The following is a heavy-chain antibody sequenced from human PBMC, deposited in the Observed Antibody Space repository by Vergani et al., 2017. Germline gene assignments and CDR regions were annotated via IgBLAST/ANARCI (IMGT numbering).Heavy chain of an antibody. CDR1: GFTFFSYA. Sequence: EVQLLESGGNLIQPGGSLRLSCGASGFTFFSYAMTWVRLAPGKGLQWVSAISGSVGNTFYTDSVKGRFTISRDNSKDTLYLQMNSLRVEDTAIYYCAKARDPNCKGGNCYSYYYGLDLWGQGTTVTVSS. D-gene: IGHD4-23*01. CDR3: AKARDPNCKGGNCYSYYYGLDL. J-gene: IGHJ6*02. CDR2: ISGSVGNT. V-gene: IGHV3-23*01.